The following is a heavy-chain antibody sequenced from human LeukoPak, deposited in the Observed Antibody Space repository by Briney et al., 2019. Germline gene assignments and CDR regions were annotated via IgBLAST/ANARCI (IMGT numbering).Heavy chain of an antibody. CDR3: ARVRDLGLSPYSSGSYYYYYYGMDV. D-gene: IGHD3-10*01. CDR2: IKQDGSEK. J-gene: IGHJ6*02. CDR1: GFTFSSYW. V-gene: IGHV3-7*01. Sequence: GGSLRLSCAASGFTFSSYWMSWVRQAPGKGLEWVANIKQDGSEKYYVDSVKGRFTISRDNAKNSLYLQMNSLRAEDTAVYYCARVRDLGLSPYSSGSYYYYYYGMDVWGQGTTVTVSS.